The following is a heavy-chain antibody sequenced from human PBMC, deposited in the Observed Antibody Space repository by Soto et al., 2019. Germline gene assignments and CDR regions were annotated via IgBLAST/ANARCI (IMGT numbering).Heavy chain of an antibody. CDR2: ISTSGSTL. V-gene: IGHV3-11*01. CDR1: GFSFSDYH. J-gene: IGHJ2*01. CDR3: VRISVRPRAIRTAPGRWYFDL. Sequence: QVQLVESGGGLVKPGGSLRLSCAASGFSFSDYHMSWIRQAPGKGLEWISYISTSGSTLFYADSVKGRFTISRDNARNSLYLQISSLRAEDTAVYYCVRISVRPRAIRTAPGRWYFDLWGRGALATVSS. D-gene: IGHD1-1*01.